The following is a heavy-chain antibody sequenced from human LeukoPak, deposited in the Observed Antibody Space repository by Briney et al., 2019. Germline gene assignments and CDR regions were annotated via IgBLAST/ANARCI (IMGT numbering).Heavy chain of an antibody. J-gene: IGHJ4*02. V-gene: IGHV4-59*04. CDR2: IYYSGST. Sequence: SETLSLTCTVSGGSISSYYWSWIRQPPGKGLEWIGIIYYSGSTYYNPSLKSRVTISVDTSKNQFSLKLSSVTAADTAVYYCARVLDSSAYYDYWGQGTLVTVSS. CDR1: GGSISSYY. D-gene: IGHD3-22*01. CDR3: ARVLDSSAYYDY.